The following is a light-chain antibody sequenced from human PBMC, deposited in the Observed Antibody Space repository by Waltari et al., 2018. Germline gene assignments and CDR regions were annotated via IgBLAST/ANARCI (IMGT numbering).Light chain of an antibody. V-gene: IGLV2-8*01. J-gene: IGLJ3*02. CDR1: SSDVGGYTY. Sequence: QSALTQPPSASGSPGQSVTISCTGTSSDVGGYTYVSWFQQHPGKAPKVIIYEVSKRPSGVPDRFSGSKSGNTASLTVSGLQGEDEADYYCSSYAGSNNWVFGGGTKLTVL. CDR3: SSYAGSNNWV. CDR2: EVS.